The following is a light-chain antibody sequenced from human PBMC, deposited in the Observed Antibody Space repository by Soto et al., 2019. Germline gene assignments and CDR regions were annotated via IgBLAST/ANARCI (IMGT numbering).Light chain of an antibody. CDR3: HQRQYWPPIT. J-gene: IGKJ5*01. Sequence: EIVLTPSPGPPALSPGERATLSCRASQSVSSRYLAWYQQKPGQAPRLLISDASNRATGIPARFSGSGSGTDFTLTISSLEPEDFAVYYCHQRQYWPPITFGQGTRLEIK. CDR1: QSVSSRY. CDR2: DAS. V-gene: IGKV3-11*01.